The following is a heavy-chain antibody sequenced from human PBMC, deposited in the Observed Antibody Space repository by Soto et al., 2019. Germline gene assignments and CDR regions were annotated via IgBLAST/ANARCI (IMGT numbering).Heavy chain of an antibody. CDR1: GGSFSGYY. CDR3: ARGPYSSSSLGDYYYYGMDV. Sequence: QVQLQQWGAGLLKPSETLSLTCAVYGGSFSGYYWSWSRQPPGKGLEWIGEINHSGSTHYNPSLKSRVTLSVDTSKNQFSLKLSSVTAADTAVYYCARGPYSSSSLGDYYYYGMDVWGQGTTVTVSS. J-gene: IGHJ6*02. V-gene: IGHV4-34*01. CDR2: INHSGST. D-gene: IGHD6-6*01.